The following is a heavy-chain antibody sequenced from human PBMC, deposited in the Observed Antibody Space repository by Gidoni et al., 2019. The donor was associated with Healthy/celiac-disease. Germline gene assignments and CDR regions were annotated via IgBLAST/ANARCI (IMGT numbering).Heavy chain of an antibody. CDR3: ARILRVGTTGTLGY. J-gene: IGHJ4*02. Sequence: QVQLVQSGAEVKTPGASVKDSGKASGYTCTSFDINWVRQTTGQGLEWMGWMNPKTGNTDYAQKLQGRVTMTSDTSISTAYMELTSLKFEDPAVYYCARILRVGTTGTLGYWGQGTLVTVSS. V-gene: IGHV1-8*01. CDR1: GYTCTSFD. CDR2: MNPKTGNT. D-gene: IGHD1-26*01.